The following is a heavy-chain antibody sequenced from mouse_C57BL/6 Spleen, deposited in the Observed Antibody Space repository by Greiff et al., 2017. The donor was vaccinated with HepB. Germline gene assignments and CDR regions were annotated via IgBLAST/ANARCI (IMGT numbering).Heavy chain of an antibody. V-gene: IGHV1-64*01. CDR1: GYTFTSYW. J-gene: IGHJ3*01. CDR3: AKEEAY. Sequence: QVHVKQPGAELVKPGASVTLSCKASGYTFTSYWMHWVKQRPGQGLEWIGMIHPNSGSTNYNEKFKSKATLTVDKSSSTAYMQLSSLTSEDSAVYYCAKEEAYWGQGTLVTVSA. CDR2: IHPNSGST.